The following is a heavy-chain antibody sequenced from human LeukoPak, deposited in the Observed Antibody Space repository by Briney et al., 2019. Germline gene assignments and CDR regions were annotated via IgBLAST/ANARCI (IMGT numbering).Heavy chain of an antibody. D-gene: IGHD2-8*01. CDR1: GGSFSGYY. J-gene: IGHJ4*02. CDR3: ARHKKRYCTNGVCPGFDY. V-gene: IGHV4-34*01. Sequence: PSETLSLTCAVYGGSFSGYYWSWIRQTPGKGLEWIGEINHSGSTNYNPSLKSRVTISVDTSKNQFSLKLSSVTAADTAVYHCARHKKRYCTNGVCPGFDYWGQGTLVTVSS. CDR2: INHSGST.